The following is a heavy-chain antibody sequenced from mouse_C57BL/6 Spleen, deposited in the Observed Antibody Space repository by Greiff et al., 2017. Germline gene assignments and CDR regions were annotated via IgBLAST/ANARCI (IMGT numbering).Heavy chain of an antibody. D-gene: IGHD1-1*01. J-gene: IGHJ4*01. V-gene: IGHV5-4*01. Sequence: EVKLVESGGGLVKPGGSLKLSCAASGFTFSSYAMSWVRQTPDKRLEWVATISDGGSYTYYPDNVKGRFTISRDNAKNNLYLQMSHLKSEDTAMYYCARDRAVVASYAMDYWGQGTSVTVSS. CDR3: ARDRAVVASYAMDY. CDR1: GFTFSSYA. CDR2: ISDGGSYT.